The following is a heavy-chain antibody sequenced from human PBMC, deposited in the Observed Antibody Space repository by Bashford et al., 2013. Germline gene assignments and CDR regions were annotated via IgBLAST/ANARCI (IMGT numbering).Heavy chain of an antibody. Sequence: GSLRLSCAASGFSFDIYTMNWVRQAPGKGLEWVASISSSSKYIFYGDSVKGRFAISRDNANNALFLQMNSLRVEDTAVYYCARTKFDTTASYGDYFDPWGQGTLVTVSS. J-gene: IGHJ5*02. CDR2: ISSSSKYI. CDR3: ARTKFDTTASYGDYFDP. D-gene: IGHD4-17*01. CDR1: GFSFDIYT. V-gene: IGHV3-21*01.